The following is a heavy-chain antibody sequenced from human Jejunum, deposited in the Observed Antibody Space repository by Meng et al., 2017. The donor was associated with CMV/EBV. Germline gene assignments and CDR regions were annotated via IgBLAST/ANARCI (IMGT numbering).Heavy chain of an antibody. Sequence: LSCAASGFTFSSYSMNWVRQAPGKGLEWVSSITSSSGTIYYADSVKGRSTIFRDNAKNSLHLQMNSLRADDTAVYYCARDLQLSTWGQGTLVTVSS. CDR2: ITSSSGTI. CDR1: GFTFSSYS. D-gene: IGHD5-18*01. CDR3: ARDLQLST. J-gene: IGHJ5*02. V-gene: IGHV3-48*04.